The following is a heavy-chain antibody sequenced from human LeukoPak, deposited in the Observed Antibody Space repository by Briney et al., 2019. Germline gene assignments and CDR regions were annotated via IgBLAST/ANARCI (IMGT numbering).Heavy chain of an antibody. CDR3: ANYIRNVHYYMDV. CDR1: GFTFSSYA. Sequence: GSLRLSCAASGFTFSSYAMSWVRQAPGKGLEWVSAISGSGGSTYYADSVKGRFTISRDNSKNTLYLQMNSLRAEDTAVYYCANYIRNVHYYMDVWGKGTTVIVSS. V-gene: IGHV3-23*01. CDR2: ISGSGGST. J-gene: IGHJ6*03. D-gene: IGHD1-1*01.